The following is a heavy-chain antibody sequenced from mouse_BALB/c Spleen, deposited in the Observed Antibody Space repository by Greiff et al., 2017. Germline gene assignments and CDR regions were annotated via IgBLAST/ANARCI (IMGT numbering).Heavy chain of an antibody. CDR2: ISYSGST. Sequence: DVHLVESGPGLVKPSQSLSLTCTVTGYSITSDYAWNWIRQFPGNKLEWMGYISYSGSTSYNPSLKSRISITRDTSKNQFFLQLNSVTTEDTATYYCARGNYGSLFAYWGQGTLVTVSA. D-gene: IGHD1-1*01. CDR1: GYSITSDYA. CDR3: ARGNYGSLFAY. V-gene: IGHV3-2*02. J-gene: IGHJ3*01.